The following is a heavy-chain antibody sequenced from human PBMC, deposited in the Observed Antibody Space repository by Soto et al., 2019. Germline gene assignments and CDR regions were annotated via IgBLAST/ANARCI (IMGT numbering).Heavy chain of an antibody. CDR2: ISAYTGDT. CDR1: GYTFTSYG. Sequence: ASVKVSCKASGYTFTSYGFTWVRQAPGHGLEWMGWISAYTGDTNYSQKLQGRVTMTTDTFTGTAYMELRSLTSDDTAVYYCGVDKPMVTDYYYGMDVWGQGTTVTVSS. J-gene: IGHJ6*02. CDR3: GVDKPMVTDYYYGMDV. V-gene: IGHV1-18*04. D-gene: IGHD5-18*01.